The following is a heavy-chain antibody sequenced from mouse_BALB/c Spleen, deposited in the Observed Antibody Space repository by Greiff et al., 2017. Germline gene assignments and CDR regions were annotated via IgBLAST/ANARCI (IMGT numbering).Heavy chain of an antibody. CDR1: GFTFSSFG. CDR3: AREGLTTAPFAY. D-gene: IGHD1-2*01. Sequence: EVKLVESGGGLVQPGGSRKLSCAASGFTFSSFGMHWVRQAPEKGLEWVAYISSGSSTIYYADTVKGRFTISRDNPKNTLFLQMTSLRSEDTAMYYCAREGLTTAPFAYWGQGTLVTVSA. V-gene: IGHV5-17*02. CDR2: ISSGSSTI. J-gene: IGHJ3*01.